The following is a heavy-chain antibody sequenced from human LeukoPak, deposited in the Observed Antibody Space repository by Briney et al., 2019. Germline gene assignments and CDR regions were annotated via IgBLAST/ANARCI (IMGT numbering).Heavy chain of an antibody. Sequence: PGGSLRLSCAASGFTFSSYAMHWVRQAPGKGLGWVAVISYDGSNKYYADSVKGRFTISRDNSKNTLYLQMNSLRAEDTAVYYCARDSYDSSGYYGYFQHWGQGTLVTVSS. J-gene: IGHJ1*01. CDR1: GFTFSSYA. D-gene: IGHD3-22*01. CDR3: ARDSYDSSGYYGYFQH. V-gene: IGHV3-30-3*01. CDR2: ISYDGSNK.